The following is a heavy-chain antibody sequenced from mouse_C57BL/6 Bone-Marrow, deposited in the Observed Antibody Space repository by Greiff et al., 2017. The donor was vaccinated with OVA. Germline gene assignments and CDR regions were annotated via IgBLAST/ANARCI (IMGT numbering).Heavy chain of an antibody. CDR2: IYPRSGNT. D-gene: IGHD1-1*01. CDR1: GYTFTSYG. J-gene: IGHJ1*03. V-gene: IGHV1-81*01. Sequence: QVQLQQSGAELARPGASVKLSCKASGYTFTSYGISWVKQRTGQGLEWIGEIYPRSGNTYYNEKLKGKGTLTADKSSSTAYMELRSLTSEDSAVYFCARRATVVAGDWYFDVWGTGTTVTVSS. CDR3: ARRATVVAGDWYFDV.